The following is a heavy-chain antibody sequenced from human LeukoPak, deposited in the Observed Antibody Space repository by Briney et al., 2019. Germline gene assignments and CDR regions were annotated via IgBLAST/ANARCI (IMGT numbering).Heavy chain of an antibody. D-gene: IGHD4-17*01. V-gene: IGHV3-21*01. CDR3: ARAGGSTVSHSDY. J-gene: IGHJ4*02. CDR2: ISSSTSYI. CDR1: GFTFSSYS. Sequence: PGGSLRLSCAASGFTFSSYSMNWIREAPGKGLEWVSSISSSTSYIYYADSVKGRFTISKDNAKNSLYLQMNSLRAEDTAVYYCARAGGSTVSHSDYWGQGTLVTVSS.